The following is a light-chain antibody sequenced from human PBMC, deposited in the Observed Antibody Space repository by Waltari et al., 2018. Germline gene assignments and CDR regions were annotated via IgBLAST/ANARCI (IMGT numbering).Light chain of an antibody. V-gene: IGLV2-8*01. CDR3: SSFAGTNNFVV. CDR1: SSDVGGYNY. J-gene: IGLJ2*01. Sequence: QPALTQPPSASGSPGQSVTISCTGTSSDVGGYNYVSWYQQHPGKAPKLILYEVGQRPSGVPARFSGSKSGNTASLTVSGLQAEDEADYYCSSFAGTNNFVVFGGGTKLTV. CDR2: EVG.